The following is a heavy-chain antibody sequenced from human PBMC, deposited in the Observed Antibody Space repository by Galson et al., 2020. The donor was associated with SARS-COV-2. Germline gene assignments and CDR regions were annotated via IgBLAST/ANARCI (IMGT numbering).Heavy chain of an antibody. CDR2: IYSEGSST. CDR1: GFTFSSYW. V-gene: IGHV3-74*01. J-gene: IGHJ4*02. CDR3: ARGDMGNDYLDY. Sequence: ALHGESLKISCAASGFTFSSYWMHWVRQAPGKGLVWVSRIYSEGSSTSYADSVKGRFTISGDNAKNTLYLQMNSLRAEDTAVYYCARGDMGNDYLDYGGQGTLVTVSS. D-gene: IGHD7-27*01.